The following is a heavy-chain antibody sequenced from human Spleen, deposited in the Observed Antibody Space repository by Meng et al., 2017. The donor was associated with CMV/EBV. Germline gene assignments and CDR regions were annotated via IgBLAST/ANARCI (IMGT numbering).Heavy chain of an antibody. D-gene: IGHD3-10*01. CDR3: AGFLDAFDI. CDR1: GFTVSNNY. J-gene: IGHJ3*02. Sequence: GGSLRLSCAASGFTVSNNYISWVRQAPGKGLEWVSVIYSGGATYYADSVKGRFAISRDNAKNSLYLQMNSLRAEDTAVYYCAGFLDAFDIWGQGTMVTVSS. CDR2: IYSGGAT. V-gene: IGHV3-66*01.